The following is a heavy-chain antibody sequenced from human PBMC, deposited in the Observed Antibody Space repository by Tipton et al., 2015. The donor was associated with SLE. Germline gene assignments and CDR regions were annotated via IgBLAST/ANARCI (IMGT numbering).Heavy chain of an antibody. Sequence: TLSLTCAVYGGSFSGYYWSWIRQPPGKGLEWIGEINHSGSTNYNPSLKSRVTISVDTSKNQFSLNLSSVTAADTAFYYCASDTSGYYYFDYWGRGTLVTVSS. V-gene: IGHV4-34*01. J-gene: IGHJ4*02. D-gene: IGHD3-22*01. CDR1: GGSFSGYY. CDR3: ASDTSGYYYFDY. CDR2: INHSGST.